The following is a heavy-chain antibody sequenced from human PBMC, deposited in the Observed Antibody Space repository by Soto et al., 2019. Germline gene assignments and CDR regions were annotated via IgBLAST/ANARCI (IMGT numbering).Heavy chain of an antibody. D-gene: IGHD3-22*01. J-gene: IGHJ6*02. CDR1: GFTFSSYS. CDR3: SRFHYYDSSGYYYVSYYGMDV. Sequence: PGGSLRLSCAASGFTFSSYSMNWVRQAPGKGLEWVSSISSSSSYIYYADSVKGRFTISRDNAKNSLYLQMNSLRAEDTAVYYCSRFHYYDSSGYYYVSYYGMDVWGQGTTVTVSS. CDR2: ISSSSSYI. V-gene: IGHV3-21*01.